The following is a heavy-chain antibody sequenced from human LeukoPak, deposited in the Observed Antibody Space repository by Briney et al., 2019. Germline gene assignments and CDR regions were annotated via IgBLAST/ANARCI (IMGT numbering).Heavy chain of an antibody. J-gene: IGHJ3*02. D-gene: IGHD4-23*01. CDR2: IYYSGST. CDR1: GGSISSSSYY. CDR3: ARHIRGGNSNAFDI. V-gene: IGHV4-39*01. Sequence: SETLSLTCTVSGGSISSSSYYWGWIRQPPGKGLEWIGSIYYSGSTNYNPSLKSRVTISVDTSKNQFSLKLSSVTAADTAVYYCARHIRGGNSNAFDIWGQGTMVTVSS.